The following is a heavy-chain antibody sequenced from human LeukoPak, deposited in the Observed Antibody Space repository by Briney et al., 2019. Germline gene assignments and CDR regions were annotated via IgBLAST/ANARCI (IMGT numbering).Heavy chain of an antibody. J-gene: IGHJ4*02. D-gene: IGHD3-3*01. CDR2: ISYDGSNK. CDR3: AKDYDFWSGYYYDY. Sequence: PGGSLRLSCAASGFTFSSYGMHWVRQAPGKGLEWVAVISYDGSNKYYADSVKGRFTISRDNSKNTLYLQMNSLRAEDTAVYYCAKDYDFWSGYYYDYWGQGTLVTVSS. CDR1: GFTFSSYG. V-gene: IGHV3-30*18.